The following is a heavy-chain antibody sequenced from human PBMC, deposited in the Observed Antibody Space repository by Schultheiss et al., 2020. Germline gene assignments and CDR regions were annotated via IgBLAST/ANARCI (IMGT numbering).Heavy chain of an antibody. J-gene: IGHJ3*02. CDR3: ARDLFGVQYYYDSSGAPISFDI. D-gene: IGHD3-22*01. CDR2: INPNSGGT. CDR1: GYTFTGYY. V-gene: IGHV1-2*02. Sequence: VKVSCKASGYTFTGYYMHWVRQAPGQGLEWMGWINPNSGGTNYAQKFQGRVTMTRDTSISTAYMELSRLRSDDTAVYYCARDLFGVQYYYDSSGAPISFDIWGQGTMVTVSS.